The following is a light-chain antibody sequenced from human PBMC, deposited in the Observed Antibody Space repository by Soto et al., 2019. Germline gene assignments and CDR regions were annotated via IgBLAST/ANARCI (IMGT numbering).Light chain of an antibody. CDR1: QSISSY. Sequence: DIQMTQSPSSLSASVGDRVTITCRARQSISSYLNWYQQKPGKAPKLLIYAASSLQSGVPSRFSGSGSGTDFTLTISSVQPEDFATYYCQQSYSTLWTFGQGTKVDIK. V-gene: IGKV1-39*01. J-gene: IGKJ1*01. CDR3: QQSYSTLWT. CDR2: AAS.